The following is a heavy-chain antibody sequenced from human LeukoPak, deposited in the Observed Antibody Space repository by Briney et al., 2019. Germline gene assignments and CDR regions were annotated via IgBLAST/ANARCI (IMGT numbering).Heavy chain of an antibody. CDR1: GYSFTSYY. J-gene: IGHJ5*02. V-gene: IGHV1-2*02. D-gene: IGHD3-22*01. CDR3: ARVRPGDYYDSSGYWGWFDP. Sequence: GESLKISCQGSGYSFTSYYMHWVRPAPGQGLEWMGWINPNSGGTNYAQKFQGRVTMTRDTSISTAYMELSRLRSDDTAVYYCARVRPGDYYDSSGYWGWFDPWGQGTLVTVSS. CDR2: INPNSGGT.